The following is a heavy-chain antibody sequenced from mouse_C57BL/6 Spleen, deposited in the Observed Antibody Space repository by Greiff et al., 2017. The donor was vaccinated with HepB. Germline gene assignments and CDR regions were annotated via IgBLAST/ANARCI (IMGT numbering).Heavy chain of an antibody. Sequence: EVQRVESEGGLVQPGSSMKLSCTASGFTFSDYYMAWVRQVPEKGLEWVANINYDGSSTYYLDSLKSRFIISRDNAKNILYLQMSSLKSEDTATYYCARVADYGAMDYWGQGTSVTVSS. CDR1: GFTFSDYY. CDR2: INYDGSST. V-gene: IGHV5-16*01. J-gene: IGHJ4*01. CDR3: ARVADYGAMDY. D-gene: IGHD2-4*01.